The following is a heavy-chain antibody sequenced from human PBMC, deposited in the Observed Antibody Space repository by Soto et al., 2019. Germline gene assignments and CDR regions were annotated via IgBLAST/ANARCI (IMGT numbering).Heavy chain of an antibody. CDR1: GASISSDSW. D-gene: IGHD3-10*01. CDR2: IHHSGDD. J-gene: IGHJ4*02. Sequence: SETLSLTCAVSGASISSDSWWSWVRQPPGKGLEWIAEIHHSGDDNYTPSLQSRAIISLDKSRNQFSLKLMSVTAADTAVYYCAELKFGKFGTYWGQGIPVTVSS. CDR3: AELKFGKFGTY. V-gene: IGHV4-4*02.